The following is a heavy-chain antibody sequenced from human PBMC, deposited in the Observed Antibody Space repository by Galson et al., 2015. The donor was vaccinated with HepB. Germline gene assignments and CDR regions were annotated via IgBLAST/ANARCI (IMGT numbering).Heavy chain of an antibody. CDR1: GFTFSSYA. D-gene: IGHD3-22*01. Sequence: SLRLSCAASGFTFSSYAMHWVRQAPGKGLEWVAVISYDGSNKYYADSVKGRFTISRDNSKNTLYLQMNSLRAEDTAVYYCARGGDSSGYYYLDYWGQGTLVTVSS. CDR2: ISYDGSNK. J-gene: IGHJ4*02. V-gene: IGHV3-30-3*01. CDR3: ARGGDSSGYYYLDY.